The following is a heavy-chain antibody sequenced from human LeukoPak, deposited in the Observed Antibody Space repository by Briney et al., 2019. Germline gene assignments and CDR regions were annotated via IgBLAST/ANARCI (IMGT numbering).Heavy chain of an antibody. CDR3: AKRGSGWYDGYFDY. CDR2: ISGSGGST. Sequence: GGSLRLSCAASGFIFSSYAMSWVRQAPGKGLEWVSAISGSGGSTYYADSVKGRFTISRDNSKNTLYLQMNSLRAEDTAVYYCAKRGSGWYDGYFDYWGQGTLVTVSS. D-gene: IGHD6-19*01. V-gene: IGHV3-23*01. J-gene: IGHJ4*02. CDR1: GFIFSSYA.